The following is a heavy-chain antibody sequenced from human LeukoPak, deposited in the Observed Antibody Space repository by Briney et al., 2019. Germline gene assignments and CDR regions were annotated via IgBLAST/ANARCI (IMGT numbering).Heavy chain of an antibody. J-gene: IGHJ6*02. CDR1: GFTFSSYG. V-gene: IGHV3-30*18. D-gene: IGHD5-18*01. Sequence: QPGRSLRLSCAASGFTFSSYGMHWVRQAPGKGLEWVAVISYDGSNKYYADSVKGRFTISRDNSKNTVYLQTNSLRAEDTAVYYCAKDARYSYARGPYYYYGMDVWGQGTTVTVSS. CDR3: AKDARYSYARGPYYYYGMDV. CDR2: ISYDGSNK.